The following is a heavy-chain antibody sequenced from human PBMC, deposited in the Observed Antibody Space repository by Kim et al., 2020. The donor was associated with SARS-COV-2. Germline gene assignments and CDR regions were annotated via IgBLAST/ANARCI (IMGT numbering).Heavy chain of an antibody. D-gene: IGHD2-15*01. CDR2: INPNSGGT. J-gene: IGHJ5*02. Sequence: ASVKVSCKASGYTFTGYYMHWVRQAPGQGLEWMGWINPNSGGTNYAQKFQGRVTMTRDTSISTAYMELSRLRSDDTAVYYCAREGWGYCSGGSCYGWFDPWGQGTLVTVSS. V-gene: IGHV1-2*02. CDR3: AREGWGYCSGGSCYGWFDP. CDR1: GYTFTGYY.